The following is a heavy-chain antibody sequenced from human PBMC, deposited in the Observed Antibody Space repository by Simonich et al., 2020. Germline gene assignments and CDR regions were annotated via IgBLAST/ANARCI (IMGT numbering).Heavy chain of an antibody. J-gene: IGHJ4*02. CDR1: GYTFTGYY. CDR3: ARVNSPAGAFDY. Sequence: QVQLVQSGAEVKKPGASVKVSCKASGYTFTGYYMHWVRQAPGQGLEGMGRINPNSGGTNYEQKFKGRVTMTRDTSISTAYMELSRLRSDDTAVYYCARVNSPAGAFDYWGQGTLVTVSS. V-gene: IGHV1-2*02. CDR2: INPNSGGT. D-gene: IGHD7-27*01.